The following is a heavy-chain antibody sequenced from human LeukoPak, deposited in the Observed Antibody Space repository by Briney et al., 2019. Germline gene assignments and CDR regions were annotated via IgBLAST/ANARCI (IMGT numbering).Heavy chain of an antibody. CDR1: GYTFTSYD. CDR3: ARMGLSGSSSEYFQH. J-gene: IGHJ1*01. CDR2: MNPNSGNT. Sequence: ASVKVSCKASGYTFTSYDINWVRQATGQGVEWMGWMNPNSGNTGYAQKFQGRVTMTRNTSISTAYMELSSLRSEDTAVYYCARMGLSGSSSEYFQHWGQGTLVTVSS. V-gene: IGHV1-8*01. D-gene: IGHD6-13*01.